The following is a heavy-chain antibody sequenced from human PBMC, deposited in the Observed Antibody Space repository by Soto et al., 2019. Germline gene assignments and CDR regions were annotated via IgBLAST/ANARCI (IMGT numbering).Heavy chain of an antibody. D-gene: IGHD2-15*01. CDR1: GVTFSSYA. Sequence: EVQLLESGGGLVQPGGSLRLSCAASGVTFSSYAMSWVRQAPGQGLEWVSAISGSGGSTYYADSVKGRFTISRDNSKNTLYLQMNSLRAEDTAVYYCAKAVLGYCSGGSCYSVHYYYYMDVWGKGTTVTVSS. CDR3: AKAVLGYCSGGSCYSVHYYYYMDV. V-gene: IGHV3-23*01. CDR2: ISGSGGST. J-gene: IGHJ6*03.